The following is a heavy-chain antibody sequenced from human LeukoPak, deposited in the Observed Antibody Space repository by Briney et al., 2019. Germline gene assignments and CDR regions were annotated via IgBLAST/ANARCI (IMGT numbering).Heavy chain of an antibody. CDR2: IRSKANNYAT. V-gene: IGHV3-73*01. Sequence: PGGSLRLSCVVSGFTFSGSAVHWVRQASGKGLEWVGRIRSKANNYATAYAASVKGRFTISRDDSKNTAYLQMNSLKTEDTAVYYCARDGVFRATVTTHFDYWGQGTLVTVSS. J-gene: IGHJ4*02. CDR3: ARDGVFRATVTTHFDY. CDR1: GFTFSGSA. D-gene: IGHD4-17*01.